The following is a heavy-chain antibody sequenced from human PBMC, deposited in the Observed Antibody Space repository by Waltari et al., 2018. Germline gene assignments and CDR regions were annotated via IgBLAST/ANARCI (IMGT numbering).Heavy chain of an antibody. V-gene: IGHV1-8*01. J-gene: IGHJ6*02. CDR3: ASVVYDFLGYGMDV. CDR2: MNPNSGNT. Sequence: QVQLVQSGAEVKKPGASVKVSCKASGYTFTSYDINWVRQATGQGLEWMGWMNPNSGNTGYAKKFQGRVTMTRNTSISTAYMELSSLRSEDTTVYYCASVVYDFLGYGMDVWGQGTTVTVSS. D-gene: IGHD3-3*01. CDR1: GYTFTSYD.